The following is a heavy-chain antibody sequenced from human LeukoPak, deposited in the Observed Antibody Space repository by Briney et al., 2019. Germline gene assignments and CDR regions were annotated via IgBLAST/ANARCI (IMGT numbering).Heavy chain of an antibody. CDR3: ARDWAY. CDR1: GLTFSRFW. D-gene: IGHD3-16*01. CDR2: IKDEGSAK. Sequence: GGSLRLACVASGLTFSRFWMSSGRQAPRKGLEWVANIKDEGSAKYYVDSVKGRFTISRDNAKSSLYLQINNLRAETTAVYYCARDWAYWGQGTLVIVSS. J-gene: IGHJ4*02. V-gene: IGHV3-7*03.